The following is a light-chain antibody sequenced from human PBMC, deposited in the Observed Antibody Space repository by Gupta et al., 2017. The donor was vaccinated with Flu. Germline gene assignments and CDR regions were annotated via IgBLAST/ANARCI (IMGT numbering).Light chain of an antibody. CDR1: QSISSW. J-gene: IGKJ2*01. CDR2: LAS. Sequence: LSASVGDRVTITCRASQSISSWLAWYQQKPGKAPKVLIYLASKLESGVPPRFSGSGFGTEFTLTISSVQPDDSATYYCQQFSSPYTFGQGTKLEIK. V-gene: IGKV1-5*03. CDR3: QQFSSPYT.